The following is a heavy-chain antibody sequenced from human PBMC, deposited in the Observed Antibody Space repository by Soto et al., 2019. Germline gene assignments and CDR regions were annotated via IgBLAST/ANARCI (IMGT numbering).Heavy chain of an antibody. D-gene: IGHD4-17*01. CDR2: IYYSGST. V-gene: IGHV4-30-4*01. CDR3: AGSLTVTTSDYYGMDV. CDR1: GGSISSGDYY. Sequence: ASETLSLTCTVSGGSISSGDYYWSWIRQPPGKGLEWIGYIYYSGSTYYNPSLKSRVTISVDTSKNQFSLKLSSVTAADTAVYYCAGSLTVTTSDYYGMDVWGQGTTVTVSS. J-gene: IGHJ6*02.